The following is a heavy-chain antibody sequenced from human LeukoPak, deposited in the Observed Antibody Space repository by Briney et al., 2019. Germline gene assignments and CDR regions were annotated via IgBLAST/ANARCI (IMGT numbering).Heavy chain of an antibody. CDR2: INSDESST. CDR1: GFTFSSYW. V-gene: IGHV3-74*01. CDR3: ARDRSGYDFDY. J-gene: IGHJ4*02. Sequence: HPGGSLRLSCAASGFTFSSYWMHWVRQAPGKGLVWVSRINSDESSTSYADSVKGRFTISRDNAKNTLYLQMNSLRAEDTAVYYCARDRSGYDFDYWGQGTLVTVSS. D-gene: IGHD5-12*01.